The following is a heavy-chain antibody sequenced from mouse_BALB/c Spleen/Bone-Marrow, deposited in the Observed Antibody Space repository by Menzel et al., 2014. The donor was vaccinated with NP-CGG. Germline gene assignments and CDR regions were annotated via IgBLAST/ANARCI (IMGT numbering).Heavy chain of an antibody. J-gene: IGHJ3*01. Sequence: KKYCKASGYSFTGYFMNWVKQSHGKSLEWIGRINPYNGDTFYNQKFKGKATLTVDKSSSTAHMESLSMTSEDSAVYYCGSGPAWFAYWGQGTLVTVSA. V-gene: IGHV1-37*01. CDR3: GSGPAWFAY. CDR1: GYSFTGYF. CDR2: INPYNGDT.